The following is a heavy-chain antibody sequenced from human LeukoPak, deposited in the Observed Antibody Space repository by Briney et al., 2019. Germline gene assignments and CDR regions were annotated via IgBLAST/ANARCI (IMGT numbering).Heavy chain of an antibody. D-gene: IGHD5-18*01. J-gene: IGHJ4*02. Sequence: PGGSLRLSCTASGFTFSNYTMNWVRQAPGKGLEWVAVISYDGRNKLYADSVMGRFTISRDNSKNTLYLQMNSLRPEDTAVYYCLRDTVETDMVYFEYWGQGILVTVSS. CDR3: LRDTVETDMVYFEY. V-gene: IGHV3-30*04. CDR2: ISYDGRNK. CDR1: GFTFSNYT.